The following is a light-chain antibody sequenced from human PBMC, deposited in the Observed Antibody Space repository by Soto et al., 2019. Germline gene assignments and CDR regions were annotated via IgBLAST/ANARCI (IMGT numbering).Light chain of an antibody. V-gene: IGLV2-23*01. CDR2: EGT. CDR1: SSDVGSHSR. J-gene: IGLJ1*01. CDR3: CSYAVSKV. Sequence: QSALTQPASVSGSPGQSITISCTGTSSDVGSHSRVSWYQQHPGKAPKLMIYEGTKRPSGVSDRFSGSKSDNTASLTISGIQAEDEADYYCCSYAVSKVFGTGTKLTVL.